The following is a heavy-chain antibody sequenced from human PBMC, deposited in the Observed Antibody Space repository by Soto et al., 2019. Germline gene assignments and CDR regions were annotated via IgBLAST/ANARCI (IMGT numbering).Heavy chain of an antibody. CDR3: ARSQGGSSSLDIYYYYYYGMDV. Sequence: QVQLVQSGAEVKKPGSSVKVSCKAPGGTFSSYAIRWVRQAPGQGLEWMGGLIPIFGTANYAQKFQGRVTITADESTSTGYMELSSLRSEDTAVYYCARSQGGSSSLDIYYYYYYGMDVWGQGTTVTVSS. CDR1: GGTFSSYA. CDR2: LIPIFGTA. V-gene: IGHV1-69*01. J-gene: IGHJ6*02. D-gene: IGHD2-15*01.